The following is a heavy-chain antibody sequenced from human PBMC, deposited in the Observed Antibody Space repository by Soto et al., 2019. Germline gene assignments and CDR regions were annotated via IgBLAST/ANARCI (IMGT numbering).Heavy chain of an antibody. CDR1: GGNFIRYA. D-gene: IGHD3-3*01. V-gene: IGHV1-69*13. J-gene: IGHJ4*02. Sequence: SVKVSCKASGGNFIRYAFSWVRQAPGQGLEWMGGIGPILGAANYAQNFQGRVTSTADEATTTGYLQFGSVTHEGTAVYYCAVGSGGAYPSRLDSWGQGTLVTVSS. CDR3: AVGSGGAYPSRLDS. CDR2: IGPILGAA.